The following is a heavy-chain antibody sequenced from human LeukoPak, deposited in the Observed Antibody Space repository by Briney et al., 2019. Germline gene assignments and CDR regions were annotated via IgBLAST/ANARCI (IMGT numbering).Heavy chain of an antibody. Sequence: ASVTVSCTASGYTFTGYYMHWVRQAPGQGLEWMGWINPNSGGTNYAQKFQGRVTMTRDTSISTAYMELRRLRSDDTAVYYCARDFDTSSYYTGHWGQGTLVTVSS. D-gene: IGHD3-22*01. CDR1: GYTFTGYY. CDR3: ARDFDTSSYYTGH. V-gene: IGHV1-2*02. CDR2: INPNSGGT. J-gene: IGHJ4*02.